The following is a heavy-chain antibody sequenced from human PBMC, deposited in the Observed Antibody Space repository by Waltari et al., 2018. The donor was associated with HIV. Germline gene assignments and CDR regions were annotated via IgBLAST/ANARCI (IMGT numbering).Heavy chain of an antibody. CDR3: ARGYSYGYGRFDP. V-gene: IGHV4-59*01. Sequence: VQLQESGPGLVKPSAPLSLTCPVSGGSISSYYWSSIRQPPGKGLEWIGYIYYSGSTNYNPSLKSRVTISVDTSKNQFSLKLSSVTAADTAVYYCARGYSYGYGRFDPWGQGTLVTVSS. CDR2: IYYSGST. CDR1: GGSISSYY. J-gene: IGHJ5*02. D-gene: IGHD5-18*01.